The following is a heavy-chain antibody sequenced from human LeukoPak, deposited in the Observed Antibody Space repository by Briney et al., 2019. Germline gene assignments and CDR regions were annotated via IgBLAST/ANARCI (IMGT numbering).Heavy chain of an antibody. J-gene: IGHJ4*02. D-gene: IGHD3-22*01. CDR3: ARVVLDHYYDSSGYLGTLDY. CDR2: ISAYNTNT. CDR1: GYAFTSYG. Sequence: ASVKVSCKASGYAFTSYGITWVLQAPGQGLEWMGWISAYNTNTNYAQKLQGRVTMTTDTSTSTAYMELRSLRSDDTAVYYCARVVLDHYYDSSGYLGTLDYWGQGTQVTVSS. V-gene: IGHV1-18*01.